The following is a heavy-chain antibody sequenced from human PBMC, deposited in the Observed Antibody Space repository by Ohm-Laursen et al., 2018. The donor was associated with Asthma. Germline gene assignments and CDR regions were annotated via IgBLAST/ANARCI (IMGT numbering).Heavy chain of an antibody. Sequence: SLRLSCAASGFTFSSYGMHWVRQAPGKGLEWVAVISYDGRSKYHADSVKGRFIISRDNSKNMVYLQMNSLRAEDTAVYFCARGDMVQGVIIPWYFDLWGRGTLVTVSS. V-gene: IGHV3-30*03. J-gene: IGHJ2*01. CDR3: ARGDMVQGVIIPWYFDL. CDR1: GFTFSSYG. D-gene: IGHD3-10*01. CDR2: ISYDGRSK.